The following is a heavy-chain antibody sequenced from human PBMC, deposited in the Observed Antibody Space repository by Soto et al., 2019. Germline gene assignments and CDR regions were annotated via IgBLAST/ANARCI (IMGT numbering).Heavy chain of an antibody. CDR2: INPSGGST. CDR1: GYTFTSYY. Sequence: ASVKVSCKASGYTFTSYYMHWVRQAPGQGLEWMGIINPSGGSTSYAQKFQGRVTMTRDTSTSTVYMELSSLRSEDTAVYYCARDRRPNYCDRSGYYGGHDYSGQGTLVTVSS. V-gene: IGHV1-46*01. J-gene: IGHJ4*02. D-gene: IGHD3-22*01. CDR3: ARDRRPNYCDRSGYYGGHDY.